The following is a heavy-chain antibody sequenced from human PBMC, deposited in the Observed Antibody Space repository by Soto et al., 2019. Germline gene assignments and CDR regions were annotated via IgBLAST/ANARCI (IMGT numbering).Heavy chain of an antibody. CDR2: ISGSGGST. Sequence: GSLRLSCAASGFTFSSYAMSWVRQAPGKGLEWVSAISGSGGSTYYADSVKGRFTISRDNSKNTLYLQMNSLRAEDTAVYYCAKMGCSGGSCYSRYFDYWGQGTLVTVSS. CDR3: AKMGCSGGSCYSRYFDY. CDR1: GFTFSSYA. D-gene: IGHD2-15*01. V-gene: IGHV3-23*01. J-gene: IGHJ4*02.